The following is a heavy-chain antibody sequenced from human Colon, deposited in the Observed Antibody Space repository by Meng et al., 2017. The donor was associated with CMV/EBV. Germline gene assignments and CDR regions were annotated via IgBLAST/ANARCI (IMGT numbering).Heavy chain of an antibody. D-gene: IGHD3-22*01. V-gene: IGHV1-2*02. CDR1: GYTFTGYY. CDR3: ATVSSGYYLYFQH. J-gene: IGHJ1*01. CDR2: INPNSGGT. Sequence: VQLVQPGAGWKKPGASVKVSCKASGYTFTGYYMHWVRQAPGQGLEWMGWINPNSGGTNYAQKFQGRVTMTRDTSISTAYMELSRLRSDDTAVYYCATVSSGYYLYFQHWGQGTLVTVSS.